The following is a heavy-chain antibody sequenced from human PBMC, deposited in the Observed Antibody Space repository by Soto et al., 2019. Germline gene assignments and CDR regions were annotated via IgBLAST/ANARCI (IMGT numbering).Heavy chain of an antibody. D-gene: IGHD3-22*01. CDR3: ARDSDDSSVKDYYYYGMDV. J-gene: IGHJ6*01. V-gene: IGHV1-3*01. CDR1: GYTFTSYA. Sequence: ASVKVSCKASGYTFTSYAMHWVRQAPGQSLEWMGWINAGNGNTKYSQKFQGRVTITRDTSASTAYMELSSLRSDDTAVYYCARDSDDSSVKDYYYYGMDVWGQGTTVTVSS. CDR2: INAGNGNT.